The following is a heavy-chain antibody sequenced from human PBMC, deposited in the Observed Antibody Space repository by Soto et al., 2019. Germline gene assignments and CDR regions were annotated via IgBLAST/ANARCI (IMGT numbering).Heavy chain of an antibody. D-gene: IGHD3-22*01. CDR2: INLNSGGT. V-gene: IGHV1-2*02. J-gene: IGHJ4*02. Sequence: ASVKVSCKASGYAFTGYYMHWVRQAPGQGLEWMGWINLNSGGTNYAQKFQGRVTMTRDTSISTAYMELSRLRSDDTAVYYCARDYYDSSGYQNWGQGTLVTVSS. CDR1: GYAFTGYY. CDR3: ARDYYDSSGYQN.